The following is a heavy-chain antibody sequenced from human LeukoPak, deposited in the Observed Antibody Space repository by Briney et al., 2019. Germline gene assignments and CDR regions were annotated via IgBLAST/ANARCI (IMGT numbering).Heavy chain of an antibody. CDR1: GFTFTNAW. CDR3: AKIPAAMGDYYYYMDV. CDR2: ISSSSSTI. V-gene: IGHV3-48*01. J-gene: IGHJ6*03. Sequence: GGSLRLSCTGSGFTFTNAWMTWVRQAPGKGLEWVSYISSSSSTIYYADSVKGRFTISRDNAKNSLYLQMNSLRAEDTAVYYCAKIPAAMGDYYYYMDVWGKGTTVTVSS. D-gene: IGHD2-2*01.